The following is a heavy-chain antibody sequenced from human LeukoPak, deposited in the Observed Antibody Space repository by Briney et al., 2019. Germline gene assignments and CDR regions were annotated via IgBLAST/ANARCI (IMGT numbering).Heavy chain of an antibody. D-gene: IGHD3-10*01. V-gene: IGHV4-61*02. CDR1: GGSISSSSYY. J-gene: IGHJ6*03. CDR3: ARDGPRWRFGESYYYMDV. CDR2: IYTSGST. Sequence: SETLSLTCTVSGGSISSSSYYWSWIRQPAGKGLEWIGRIYTSGSTNYNPSLKSRVTISVDTSKNQFSLKLSSVTAADTAVYYCARDGPRWRFGESYYYMDVWGKGTTVTVSS.